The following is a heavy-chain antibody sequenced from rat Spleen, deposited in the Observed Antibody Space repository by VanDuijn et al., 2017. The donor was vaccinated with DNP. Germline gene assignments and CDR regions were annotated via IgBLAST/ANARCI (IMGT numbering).Heavy chain of an antibody. CDR2: ISYDASII. D-gene: IGHD1-12*02. V-gene: IGHV5-22*01. CDR1: GFTFSDYY. CDR3: TRSIYHYDGSYSYVGWYFDL. J-gene: IGHJ1*01. Sequence: EVQLVESGGGLVQPGRSLKLSCAASGFTFSDYYMAWVRQAPRKGLEWVAYISYDASIIYYGDSVKGRFTISRDNAKNILYLQMNSLRSEETATYYCTRSIYHYDGSYSYVGWYFDLWGPGTMVTVSS.